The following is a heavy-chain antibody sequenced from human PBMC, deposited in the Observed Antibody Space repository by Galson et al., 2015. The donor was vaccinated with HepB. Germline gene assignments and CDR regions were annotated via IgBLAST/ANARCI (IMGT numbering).Heavy chain of an antibody. CDR3: TTDGLVAATPFFFDY. J-gene: IGHJ4*02. CDR2: IKSKTDGGTT. V-gene: IGHV3-15*07. Sequence: SLRLSCAASGFTFSNAWMNWVRQAPGKGLEWVGRIKSKTDGGTTDYAAPVKGRFTISRDDSKNTLYLQMNSLKTEDTAVYYCTTDGLVAATPFFFDYWGQGTLVTVSS. D-gene: IGHD2-15*01. CDR1: GFTFSNAW.